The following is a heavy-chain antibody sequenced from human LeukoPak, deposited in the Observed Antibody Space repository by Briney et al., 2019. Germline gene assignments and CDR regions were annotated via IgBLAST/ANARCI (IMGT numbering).Heavy chain of an antibody. D-gene: IGHD3-10*01. CDR1: GFTFSTYW. V-gene: IGHV3-74*01. J-gene: IGHJ4*02. CDR3: GRGPAYHGDGPGF. Sequence: GGSLRLSCAASGFTFSTYWMHWVRQAPGEGLVWVSRIKGDGSSTSYADSAKGRFTISRDNAKNTLYLQMNSLRAEDTAVYYCGRGPAYHGDGPGFWGQGTLVTVSS. CDR2: IKGDGSST.